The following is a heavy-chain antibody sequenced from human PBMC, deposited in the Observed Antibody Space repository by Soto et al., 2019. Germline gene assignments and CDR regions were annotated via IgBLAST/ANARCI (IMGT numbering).Heavy chain of an antibody. CDR3: AKALWDGSYYYGMDV. CDR1: GFTFSSYA. J-gene: IGHJ6*02. V-gene: IGHV3-23*01. Sequence: GGSLRLSCAASGFTFSSYAMSWVRQAPGKGLECVSAISGSGGSTYYADSVKGRFTISRDNSKNTLYLQMNSLRAEDTAVYYCAKALWDGSYYYGMDVWGQGTTVTVYS. D-gene: IGHD1-26*01. CDR2: ISGSGGST.